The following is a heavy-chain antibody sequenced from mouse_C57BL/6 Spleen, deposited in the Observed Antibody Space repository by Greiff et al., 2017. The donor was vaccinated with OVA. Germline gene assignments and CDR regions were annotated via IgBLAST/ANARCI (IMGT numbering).Heavy chain of an antibody. CDR1: GFTFSDYG. V-gene: IGHV5-17*01. CDR2: ISSGSSTI. J-gene: IGHJ4*01. CDR3: AREFYGSSLYAMDY. Sequence: EVQRVESGGGLVKPGGSLKLSCAASGFTFSDYGMHWVRQAPEKGLEWVAYISSGSSTIYYADTVKGRFTISRDNAKNTLFLQMTSLRSEDTAMYYCAREFYGSSLYAMDYWGQGTSVTVSS. D-gene: IGHD1-1*01.